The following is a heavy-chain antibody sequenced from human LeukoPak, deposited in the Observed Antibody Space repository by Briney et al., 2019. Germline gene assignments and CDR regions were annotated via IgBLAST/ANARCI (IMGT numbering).Heavy chain of an antibody. CDR1: GVSISSYH. Sequence: MASETLSLTCTVPGVSISSYHWSWIRQPPVKGLEWIGYIYNSGSTNYNPSLKSRVTISVDTSKNQVSLKLSSVTAADTAVYYCARKDGDYWGQGILVTVSS. V-gene: IGHV4-59*01. CDR3: ARKDGDY. J-gene: IGHJ4*02. D-gene: IGHD2-15*01. CDR2: IYNSGST.